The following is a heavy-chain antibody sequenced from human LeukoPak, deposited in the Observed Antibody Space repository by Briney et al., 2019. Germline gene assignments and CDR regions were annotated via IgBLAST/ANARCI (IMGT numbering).Heavy chain of an antibody. CDR1: GFTFSGYA. V-gene: IGHV3-30*04. Sequence: GGSLRLSCAASGFTFSGYAMHWVRQAPGKGLEWVAVISYDGSNKYYADSVKGRFTISRDNSKNTLYLQMNSLRAEDTAVYYCARDRWQLDQRYNWFDPWGQGTLVTVSS. CDR2: ISYDGSNK. J-gene: IGHJ5*02. CDR3: ARDRWQLDQRYNWFDP. D-gene: IGHD2-15*01.